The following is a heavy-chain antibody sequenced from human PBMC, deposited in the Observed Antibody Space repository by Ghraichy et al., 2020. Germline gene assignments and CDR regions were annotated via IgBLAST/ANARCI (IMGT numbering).Heavy chain of an antibody. J-gene: IGHJ3*02. Sequence: GESLNISCAASGFTFSSYAMSWVRQAPGKGLEWVSAISGSGGSTYYADSVKGRFTISRDNSKNTLYLQMNSLRAEDTAVYYCAKNYDSSGYSDAFDIWGQGTMVTVSS. V-gene: IGHV3-23*01. CDR2: ISGSGGST. D-gene: IGHD3-22*01. CDR1: GFTFSSYA. CDR3: AKNYDSSGYSDAFDI.